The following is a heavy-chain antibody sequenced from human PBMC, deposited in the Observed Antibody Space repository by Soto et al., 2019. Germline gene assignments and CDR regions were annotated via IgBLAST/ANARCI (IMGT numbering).Heavy chain of an antibody. CDR3: ARVGNGALGFDY. CDR1: GYTFTSYA. V-gene: IGHV1-3*01. J-gene: IGHJ4*02. Sequence: QVPLVQSGAEVKKPGASVKVSCKASGYTFTSYAMHWVRQAPGQRLEWMGWINAGNGNTKYSQKFQGRVTITRDTSASTAYMELSSLRSEDTAVYYCARVGNGALGFDYWGQGTLVTVSS. CDR2: INAGNGNT. D-gene: IGHD1-1*01.